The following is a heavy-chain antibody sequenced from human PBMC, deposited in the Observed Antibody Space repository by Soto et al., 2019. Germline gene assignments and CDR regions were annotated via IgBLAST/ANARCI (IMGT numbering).Heavy chain of an antibody. CDR2: LRGSGGCT. CDR1: GFTFSSYA. J-gene: IGHJ4*02. D-gene: IGHD6-13*01. Sequence: VQLLESGGGLVQPGGSLRLSCAASGFTFSSYAMSWVRQAPGKGLEWVSALRGSGGCTYYADSVKGRSTISRDNSKNTLYLQMNSLRAEDTAVYYCANVGLDSSSGYRDYWGQGTLVTVSS. CDR3: ANVGLDSSSGYRDY. V-gene: IGHV3-23*01.